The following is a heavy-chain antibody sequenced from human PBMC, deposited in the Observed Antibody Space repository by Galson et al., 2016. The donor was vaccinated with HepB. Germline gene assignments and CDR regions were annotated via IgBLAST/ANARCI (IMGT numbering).Heavy chain of an antibody. CDR3: ARLVGSSWYKWFDP. CDR1: EDSITNYH. V-gene: IGHV4-59*08. J-gene: IGHJ5*02. CDR2: IYHSGST. Sequence: ETLSLTCSVSEDSITNYHWSWIRQPPGKGLEWIGFIYHSGSTNYNTSLKSRVTISVDTSKNQFSLNLRSVTATDTAVYYCARLVGSSWYKWFDPWGQGTLVTVSS. D-gene: IGHD6-13*01.